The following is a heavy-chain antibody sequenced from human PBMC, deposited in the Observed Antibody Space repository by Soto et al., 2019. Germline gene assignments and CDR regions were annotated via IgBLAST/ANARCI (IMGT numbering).Heavy chain of an antibody. CDR3: AIHPGRGAFDI. CDR2: IKQDGSEK. J-gene: IGHJ3*02. V-gene: IGHV3-7*01. Sequence: EVQLVESGGGLVQPGGSLRLSCAASGFTFSSYWMSWVRQAPGKGLEWVANIKQDGSEKYSVDSVKGRFTISRDNATNSLYLQMNSLRAEDTAVYYCAIHPGRGAFDIWGQGTMVTVSS. D-gene: IGHD3-10*01. CDR1: GFTFSSYW.